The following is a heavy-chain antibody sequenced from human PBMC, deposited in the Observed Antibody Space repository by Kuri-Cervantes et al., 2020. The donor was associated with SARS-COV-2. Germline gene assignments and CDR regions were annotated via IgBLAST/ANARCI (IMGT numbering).Heavy chain of an antibody. CDR3: ARDRYYYMDV. CDR2: IKSKTDGGTT. CDR1: GFTFSNAW. J-gene: IGHJ6*03. Sequence: GGSLRLSCAASGFTFSNAWMSWVRQAPGKGLEWVGRIKSKTDGGTTDYAAPVKGRFTISRDNSKNTLYLQMGSLRAEDMAVYYCARDRYYYMDVWGKGTTVTVSS. V-gene: IGHV3-15*01.